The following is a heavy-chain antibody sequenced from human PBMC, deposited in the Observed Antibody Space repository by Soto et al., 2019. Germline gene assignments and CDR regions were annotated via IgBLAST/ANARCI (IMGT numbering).Heavy chain of an antibody. V-gene: IGHV1-69*13. D-gene: IGHD3-22*01. J-gene: IGHJ2*01. Sequence: GASVKVSCKASGGTFSSDGISWVRQAPGQGLEWMGGITPIFRATKYAQRFQGRVTITADESTSTAYMELSSLRSEDTAVYYCARGRDTYYYDSSGYSGWYFDLWGRGSLVT. CDR1: GGTFSSDG. CDR3: ARGRDTYYYDSSGYSGWYFDL. CDR2: ITPIFRAT.